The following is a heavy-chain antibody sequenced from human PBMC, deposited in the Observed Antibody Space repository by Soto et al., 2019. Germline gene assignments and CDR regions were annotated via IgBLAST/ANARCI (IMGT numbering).Heavy chain of an antibody. V-gene: IGHV3-15*01. J-gene: IGHJ4*02. D-gene: IGHD3-9*01. CDR3: TTGGYDILTGYYIAPVFDY. Sequence: PGGSLRLSCAASGSTFSNAWMSWVRQAPGKGLEWVGRIKSKTDGGTTDYAAPVKGRFTISRDDSKNTLYLQMNSLKTEDTAVYYCTTGGYDILTGYYIAPVFDYWGQGTLVTVSS. CDR2: IKSKTDGGTT. CDR1: GSTFSNAW.